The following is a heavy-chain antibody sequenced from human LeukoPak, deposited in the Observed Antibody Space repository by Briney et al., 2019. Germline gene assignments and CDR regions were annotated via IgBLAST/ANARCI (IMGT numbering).Heavy chain of an antibody. J-gene: IGHJ5*02. CDR3: ARDHSALASYPNP. Sequence: PSGGSLRLSCTASGFNVNSNYMSWVRQVPGRGLEWVSVIFGGGGTHYADSVKGRFTISRDNSKNTLYLQVNSLRVEDTAIYYCARDHSALASYPNPWGQGTLVTVSS. V-gene: IGHV3-66*01. CDR1: GFNVNSNY. D-gene: IGHD3-10*01. CDR2: IFGGGGT.